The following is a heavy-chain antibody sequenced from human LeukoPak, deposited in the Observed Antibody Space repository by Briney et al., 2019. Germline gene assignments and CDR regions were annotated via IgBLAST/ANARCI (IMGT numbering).Heavy chain of an antibody. J-gene: IGHJ3*02. CDR3: ARVWIVGTHSGGLEAFDI. CDR2: ISSSSSYI. D-gene: IGHD1-26*01. CDR1: GFTFSSYS. V-gene: IGHV3-21*01. Sequence: GGSLRLSCAASGFTFSSYSMNWVRQAPGKGLEWVSSISSSSSYIYYADPVKGRFTISRDNAKNSLYLQMNSLRAEDTAVYYCARVWIVGTHSGGLEAFDIWGQGTMVTVSS.